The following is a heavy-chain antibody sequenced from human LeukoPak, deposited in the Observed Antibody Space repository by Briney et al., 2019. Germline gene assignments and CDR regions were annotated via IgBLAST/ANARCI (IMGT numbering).Heavy chain of an antibody. Sequence: GGSLRLSCAASGFTFSSYSMNWVRQAPGKGLEWVSSISSSSSHIYYGDSVRGRFTISRDNAKNSLYLQMNSLRAEDTAVYYCARRDILTGYTDYWGQGTLVTVSS. CDR2: ISSSSSHI. D-gene: IGHD3-9*01. J-gene: IGHJ4*02. V-gene: IGHV3-21*01. CDR1: GFTFSSYS. CDR3: ARRDILTGYTDY.